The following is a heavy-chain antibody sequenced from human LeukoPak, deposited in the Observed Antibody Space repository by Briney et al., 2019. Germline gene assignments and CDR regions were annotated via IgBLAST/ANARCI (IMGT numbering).Heavy chain of an antibody. CDR2: FNHSGST. CDR3: ARRGYCSSTSCYATRFDP. J-gene: IGHJ5*02. CDR1: GGSFSGYY. Sequence: SETLSLTCAVYGGSFSGYYWSWIRQPPGKGLEWIGEFNHSGSTNYKPSLKSRVTISVDTSKNQFSLKLSSVTAADTAVYYCARRGYCSSTSCYATRFDPWGQGTLVTVSS. V-gene: IGHV4-34*01. D-gene: IGHD2-2*01.